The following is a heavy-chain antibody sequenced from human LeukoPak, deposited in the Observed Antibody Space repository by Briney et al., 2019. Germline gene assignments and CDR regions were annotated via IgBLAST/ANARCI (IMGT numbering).Heavy chain of an antibody. V-gene: IGHV3-23*01. CDR1: GFTFSSYA. D-gene: IGHD3-10*01. Sequence: QPGGPLRLSCAASGFTFSSYAMSWVRQAPGKGPEWVSAISGSGGSTYYADSVKGRFTISRDNSKNTLYLQMNSLRAEDTAVYYCAKDQYGTPYYFDYWGQGTLVTVSS. CDR3: AKDQYGTPYYFDY. CDR2: ISGSGGST. J-gene: IGHJ4*02.